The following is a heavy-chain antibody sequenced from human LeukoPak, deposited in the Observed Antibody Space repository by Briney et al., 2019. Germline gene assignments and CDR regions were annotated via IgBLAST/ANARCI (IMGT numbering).Heavy chain of an antibody. CDR3: ASDRGGYSSSSTDY. J-gene: IGHJ4*02. Sequence: SGGSLRLSCVASGFTFSSSSMNWVRQAPGKGLEWVAYITSSSGTIDYVDSVKGRFTISRDNAKNSLYLQMNSLRAEDTAVYYCASDRGGYSSSSTDYWGQGILVTVSS. CDR2: ITSSSGTI. CDR1: GFTFSSSS. V-gene: IGHV3-48*01. D-gene: IGHD6-6*01.